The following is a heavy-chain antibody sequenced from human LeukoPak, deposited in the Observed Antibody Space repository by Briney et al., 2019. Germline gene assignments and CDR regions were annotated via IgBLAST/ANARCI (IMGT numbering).Heavy chain of an antibody. Sequence: SQTLSLTCTVSGGPIGSGNYYWNWIRQPAGKGLEWIGRVHSSGGTNHNPSLKSRVTISRDTSKNQFSVIVSSVSAADTAIYFCARSKGDYGSGSLGYWGQGILVTVSS. CDR2: VHSSGGT. V-gene: IGHV4-61*02. D-gene: IGHD3-10*01. CDR1: GGPIGSGNYY. J-gene: IGHJ4*02. CDR3: ARSKGDYGSGSLGY.